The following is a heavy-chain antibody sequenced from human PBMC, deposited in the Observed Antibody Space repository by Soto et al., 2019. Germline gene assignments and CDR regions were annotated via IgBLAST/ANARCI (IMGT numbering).Heavy chain of an antibody. Sequence: QVQLLQWGTGALKPSETLSLTCTVHGGSLGGYYWNWIRQSPGKALEWIGEVSHVDSTNYNPSRKGRATISLDTPKNQFSLKLTSMTAADTAVYYCARAYLTGTTPPYNWFDRWGQGTLVTVSS. D-gene: IGHD1-7*01. CDR1: GGSLGGYY. CDR2: VSHVDST. V-gene: IGHV4-34*01. CDR3: ARAYLTGTTPPYNWFDR. J-gene: IGHJ5*02.